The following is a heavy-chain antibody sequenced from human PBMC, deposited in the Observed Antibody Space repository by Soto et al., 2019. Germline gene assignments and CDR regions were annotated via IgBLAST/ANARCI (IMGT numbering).Heavy chain of an antibody. D-gene: IGHD3-16*01. CDR1: GFTFSSYA. J-gene: IGHJ4*02. CDR2: ISYEGSNK. Sequence: QVQLVESGGGVVQPGRSLRLSCAASGFTFSSYAMHWVRQAPGKGLEWVAVISYEGSNKYYADSVKGRVTNSRDNSKNTLYLQMNSLRAEDTAVYYCARAYEGDYFDYWGQGTLVTVSS. CDR3: ARAYEGDYFDY. V-gene: IGHV3-30-3*01.